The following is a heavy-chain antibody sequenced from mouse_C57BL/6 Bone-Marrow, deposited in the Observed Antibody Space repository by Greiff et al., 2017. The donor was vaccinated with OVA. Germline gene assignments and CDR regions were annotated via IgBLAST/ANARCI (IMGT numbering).Heavy chain of an antibody. D-gene: IGHD3-2*02. V-gene: IGHV1-74*01. CDR3: AMMGYLRPYWYFDV. CDR1: GYTFTSYW. CDR2: IHPSDSDT. Sequence: VQLQQPGAELVKPGASVKVSCKASGYTFTSYWMHWVKQRPGQGLEWIGRIHPSDSDTNYNQKFKGKATLTVDKSSSTAYMQLSSLTSEDSAVYYCAMMGYLRPYWYFDVWGTGTTVTVSS. J-gene: IGHJ1*03.